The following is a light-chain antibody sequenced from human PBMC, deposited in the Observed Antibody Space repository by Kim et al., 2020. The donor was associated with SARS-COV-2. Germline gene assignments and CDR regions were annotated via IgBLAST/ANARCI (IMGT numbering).Light chain of an antibody. Sequence: QSALTQPRSVSGSPGQSITISCSGSSSDVGASTHVSWYQQHPGKAPQLLISEVTRRPSGIPGRFSGSKSGNTASLTISDLQADDEADYYCCSFACDFTWIFGGGTKVTVL. CDR2: EVT. V-gene: IGLV2-11*01. CDR3: CSFACDFTWI. CDR1: SSDVGASTH. J-gene: IGLJ2*01.